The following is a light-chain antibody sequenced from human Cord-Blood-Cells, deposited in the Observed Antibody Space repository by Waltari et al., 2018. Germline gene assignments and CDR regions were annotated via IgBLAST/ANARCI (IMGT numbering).Light chain of an antibody. CDR1: QYISNY. J-gene: IGKJ4*01. CDR2: DAS. Sequence: DIQMTQSPSSLSASVGDRVTITCQASQYISNYLNWYQQKPGKAPKLLIYDASNLETGVPSRFSGSGSGTDLTFTISSLQPEDIATYYCQQYDNLPLTFGGGTKVEIK. V-gene: IGKV1-33*01. CDR3: QQYDNLPLT.